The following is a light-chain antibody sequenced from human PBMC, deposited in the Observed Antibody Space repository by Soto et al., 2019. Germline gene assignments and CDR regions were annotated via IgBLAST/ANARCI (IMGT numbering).Light chain of an antibody. CDR3: SSYTESATFVL. J-gene: IGLJ2*01. CDR2: EVN. V-gene: IGLV2-18*02. CDR1: GSDIGSYNR. Sequence: QSALTQPPSVSGAPGQSVTISCTGTGSDIGSYNRVSWYRRVPGTAPKLMISEVNKRPSGVPDRFSGSKSGNTASLTISGLRAEDEAEYYCSSYTESATFVLFGGGTKLTVL.